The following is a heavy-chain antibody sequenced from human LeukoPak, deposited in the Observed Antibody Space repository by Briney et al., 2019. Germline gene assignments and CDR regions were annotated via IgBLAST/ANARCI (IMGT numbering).Heavy chain of an antibody. V-gene: IGHV3-74*01. J-gene: IGHJ6*02. D-gene: IGHD6-13*01. CDR3: AKDWAAAGTFYYYYYGMDV. CDR2: INSDGSST. CDR1: GFTFSSYW. Sequence: PGGSLRLSCAASGFTFSSYWMHWVRQAPGKGLVWVSRINSDGSSTSYADSVKGRFTISRDNSKNTLYLQMNSLRAEDTAVYYCAKDWAAAGTFYYYYYGMDVWVQGTTVTVSS.